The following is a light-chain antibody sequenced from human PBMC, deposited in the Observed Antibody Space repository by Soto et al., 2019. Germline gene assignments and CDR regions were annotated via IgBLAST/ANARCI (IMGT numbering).Light chain of an antibody. J-gene: IGKJ2*01. CDR1: QSLLHSNGYNY. CDR2: LGS. CDR3: MQALQTPYT. V-gene: IGKV2-28*01. Sequence: DIVMTQSPLSLPVTPGEPASISCRSSQSLLHSNGYNYLDWYLQKPGQSPQLLIYLGSNRASGVPARFSGSGSGTDFTLKISRVAAEDVGVYYCMQALQTPYTFGQGTKLEIK.